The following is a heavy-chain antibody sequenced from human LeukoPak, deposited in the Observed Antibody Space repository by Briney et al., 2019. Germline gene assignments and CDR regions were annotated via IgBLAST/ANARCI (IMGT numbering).Heavy chain of an antibody. Sequence: GESLKISCKGSGYSFTSYWISWVRQMPGKGLEWMGRIDPSDSYTNYSPSFQGHVTISADKSISTAYLQWSTLKASDIAMYYCARGMVRGVIRHDYWGQGTLVTVSS. CDR1: GYSFTSYW. CDR3: ARGMVRGVIRHDY. J-gene: IGHJ4*02. D-gene: IGHD3-10*01. V-gene: IGHV5-10-1*01. CDR2: IDPSDSYT.